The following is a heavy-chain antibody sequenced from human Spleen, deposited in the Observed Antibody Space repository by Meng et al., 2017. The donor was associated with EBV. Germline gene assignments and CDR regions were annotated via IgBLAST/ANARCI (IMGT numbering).Heavy chain of an antibody. CDR1: GDSISRSNW. J-gene: IGHJ4*02. Sequence: VNMQGSGPSMGKPSGTPSLTGSVSGDSISRSNWWSSVRQAPGKGLECIGEIFQTWNTNYSPSLESRVTISLDKSKNQFSLQLRSVTAADTAVYYCARGGMEIFTGYSPLYYFDLWGQGTLVTVSS. D-gene: IGHD3-9*01. V-gene: IGHV4-4*02. CDR3: ARGGMEIFTGYSPLYYFDL. CDR2: IFQTWNT.